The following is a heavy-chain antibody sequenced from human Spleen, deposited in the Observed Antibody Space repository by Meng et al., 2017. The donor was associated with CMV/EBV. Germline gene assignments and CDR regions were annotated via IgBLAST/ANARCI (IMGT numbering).Heavy chain of an antibody. CDR3: AKDNFDHLYCGTINCPLNS. V-gene: IGHV3-30*04. D-gene: IGHD2-21*01. CDR2: VSYDGTKE. Sequence: TFKYDALHGVRQAPGKGLEWVAIVSYDGTKEIYADSVKGRFTISRDNSKQTLYLQMRGLRAEDTAVYYCAKDNFDHLYCGTINCPLNSWGQGTLVTVSS. CDR1: TFKYDA. J-gene: IGHJ4*02.